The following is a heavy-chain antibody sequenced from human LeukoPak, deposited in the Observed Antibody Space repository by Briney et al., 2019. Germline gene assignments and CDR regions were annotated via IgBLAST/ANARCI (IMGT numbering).Heavy chain of an antibody. CDR2: IWYDGSNK. J-gene: IGHJ1*01. CDR1: GFTFSSYG. D-gene: IGHD2-15*01. CDR3: ARGYCSGGSCYSVESEYFQH. Sequence: PGRSLRLSCAASGFTFSSYGMHWVRQAPGKGLEWVAVIWYDGSNKYYADSVKGRFTISRDNSKNTLYLQMNSLRAEDTAVYYCARGYCSGGSCYSVESEYFQHWGQAPWSPSPQ. V-gene: IGHV3-33*01.